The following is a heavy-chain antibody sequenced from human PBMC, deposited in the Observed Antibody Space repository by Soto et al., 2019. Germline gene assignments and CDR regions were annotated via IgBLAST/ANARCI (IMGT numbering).Heavy chain of an antibody. CDR3: AKWDSSGWPPQYYGMDV. CDR2: ISGSGGST. Sequence: PGGSLRLSCAASGFTFSSYAMSWVRQAPGKGLEWVSAISGSGGSTYYADSVKGRFTISRDNSKNTLYLQMNSLRAEDTAVYYCAKWDSSGWPPQYYGMDVWGQGTTVTVSS. V-gene: IGHV3-23*01. J-gene: IGHJ6*02. CDR1: GFTFSSYA. D-gene: IGHD6-19*01.